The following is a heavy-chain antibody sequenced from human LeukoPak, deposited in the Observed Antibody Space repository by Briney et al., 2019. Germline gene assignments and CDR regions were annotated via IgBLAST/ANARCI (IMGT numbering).Heavy chain of an antibody. V-gene: IGHV3-64*01. CDR2: ISSDGVGT. D-gene: IGHD3-9*01. J-gene: IGHJ4*02. Sequence: GGSLRLSCAASGFTFSSYAMHWVRQAPGKGLEYVSAISSDGVGTYYVNSVKGRFTISRDNSKNTLYLQMGSLRAEDTAVYYCARDYDILTGYYETDFDYWGQGTLVTVSS. CDR3: ARDYDILTGYYETDFDY. CDR1: GFTFSSYA.